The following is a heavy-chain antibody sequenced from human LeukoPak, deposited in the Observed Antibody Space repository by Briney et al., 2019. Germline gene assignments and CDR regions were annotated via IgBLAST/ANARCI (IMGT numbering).Heavy chain of an antibody. V-gene: IGHV3-30*18. CDR1: GFTFSSYG. D-gene: IGHD6-19*01. J-gene: IGHJ4*02. CDR2: ISYDGSNK. CDR3: AKQKGRAVAAYDY. Sequence: GRSLRLSCAASGFTFSSYGMHWVRQAPGKGLEWVAVISYDGSNKYYADSMKGRFTISRDNSKNTLYLQMNSLRAEDTAVYYCAKQKGRAVAAYDYWGQGTLVTVSS.